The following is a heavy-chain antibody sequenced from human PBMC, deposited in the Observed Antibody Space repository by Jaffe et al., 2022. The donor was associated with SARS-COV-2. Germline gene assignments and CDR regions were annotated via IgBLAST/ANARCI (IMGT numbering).Heavy chain of an antibody. V-gene: IGHV3-30-3*01. D-gene: IGHD4-17*01. CDR3: ARDLEDYGDYEALYYYGMDV. Sequence: QVQLVESGGGVVQPGRSLRLSCAASGFTFSSYAMHWVRQAPGKGLEWVAVISYDGSNKYYADSVKGRFTISRDNSKNTLYLQMNSLRAEDTAVYYCARDLEDYGDYEALYYYGMDVWGQGTTVTVSS. J-gene: IGHJ6*02. CDR1: GFTFSSYA. CDR2: ISYDGSNK.